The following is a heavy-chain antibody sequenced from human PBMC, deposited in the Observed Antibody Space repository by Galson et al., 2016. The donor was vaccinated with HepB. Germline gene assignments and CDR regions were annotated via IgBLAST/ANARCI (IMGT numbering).Heavy chain of an antibody. V-gene: IGHV4-59*01. CDR2: IYYSGPT. J-gene: IGHJ3*02. Sequence: ETLSLTCSVSGGSLTSAYWSWIRQSPGLGLQWIGIIYYSGPTNYNPSLKSRVTISLEMSQNRFSLNLSSVTASDTAVYCCSRGNGGTLDAFDIWGRWTMVTVSS. D-gene: IGHD3-16*01. CDR1: GGSLTSAY. CDR3: SRGNGGTLDAFDI.